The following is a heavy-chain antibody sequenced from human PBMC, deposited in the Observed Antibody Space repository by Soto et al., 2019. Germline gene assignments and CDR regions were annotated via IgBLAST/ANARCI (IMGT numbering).Heavy chain of an antibody. Sequence: ASMKVSCTASGYTFTTYYMHWVLQAPGQGLEWMGIINPSGGSTSYAQKFQGRVTMTRDTSTSTVYMELSSLRSEDTAVYYCARNKGSVAGVIWEPSEYYYGIDVWG. D-gene: IGHD6-19*01. CDR1: GYTFTTYY. CDR3: ARNKGSVAGVIWEPSEYYYGIDV. J-gene: IGHJ6*02. CDR2: INPSGGST. V-gene: IGHV1-46*03.